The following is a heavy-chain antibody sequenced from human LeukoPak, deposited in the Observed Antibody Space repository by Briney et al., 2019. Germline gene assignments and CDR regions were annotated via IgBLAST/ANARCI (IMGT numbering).Heavy chain of an antibody. CDR2: ISGGGPRT. CDR1: GFTFSSYA. D-gene: IGHD2-21*02. Sequence: GGSLRLSCAASGFTFSSYAINWIRQAPGKGLEWVSTISGGGPRTYYADSVKGRFTISRGNANNTVYLLMSSLRAEDTAVYYCAKGTCTAKSCLGNAFDMWSTGTKVTVSS. V-gene: IGHV3-23*01. J-gene: IGHJ3*02. CDR3: AKGTCTAKSCLGNAFDM.